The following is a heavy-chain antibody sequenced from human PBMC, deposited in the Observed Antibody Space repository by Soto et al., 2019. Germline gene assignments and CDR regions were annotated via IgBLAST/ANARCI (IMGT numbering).Heavy chain of an antibody. Sequence: SVKVSCKASGFTFTSSAVQWVRQARGQRLEWIGWIVVGSGNTNYAQKFQETVTITRDMSTSTAYMELSSLRSEDTAVYYCAAAVEYCSGGSCYSRGRFYYYGMDVWGQGTTVTVSS. CDR1: GFTFTSSA. CDR3: AAAVEYCSGGSCYSRGRFYYYGMDV. J-gene: IGHJ6*02. D-gene: IGHD2-15*01. CDR2: IVVGSGNT. V-gene: IGHV1-58*01.